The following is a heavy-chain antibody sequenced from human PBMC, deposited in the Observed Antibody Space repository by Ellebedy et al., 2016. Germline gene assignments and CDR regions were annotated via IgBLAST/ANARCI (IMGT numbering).Heavy chain of an antibody. CDR2: IYHTGST. J-gene: IGHJ4*02. V-gene: IGHV4-59*01. Sequence: SETLSLTXAVSGGSISGYYWSWIRQPPGKGLEWIGHIYHTGSTNYNPSLKGRVTILLDTSKNQFSLTLTSVTAADTAVYFCARVSWGPIPPVEYCSGTSCYGLLFDSWGQGTLVTVSS. CDR3: ARVSWGPIPPVEYCSGTSCYGLLFDS. D-gene: IGHD2-2*01. CDR1: GGSISGYY.